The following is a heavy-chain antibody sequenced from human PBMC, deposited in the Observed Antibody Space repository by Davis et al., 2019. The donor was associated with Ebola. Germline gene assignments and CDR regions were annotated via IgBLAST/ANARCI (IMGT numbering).Heavy chain of an antibody. CDR2: INPNSGGT. CDR1: GYTFTGYY. J-gene: IGHJ4*02. V-gene: IGHV1-2*06. D-gene: IGHD3-9*01. CDR3: ARGDDILTTFDN. Sequence: AASVKVSCKASGYTFTGYYMHWVRQAPGQGLEWMGRINPNSGGTNYAQKFQGRVTMTRDTSISTAYMELSRLRSDDTAVYYCARGDDILTTFDNWGQGTLVTVSS.